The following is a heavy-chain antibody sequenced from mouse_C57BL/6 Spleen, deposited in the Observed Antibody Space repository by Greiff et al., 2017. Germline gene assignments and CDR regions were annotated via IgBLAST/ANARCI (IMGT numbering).Heavy chain of an antibody. J-gene: IGHJ3*01. Sequence: EVKVVESGEGLVKPGGSLKLSCAASGFTFSSYAMSWVRQTPEKRLEWVAYISSGGDYIYSADTVKGRFTISRDNARNTLYLQMSSLKSEDTAMYYCTRDDHGYDREFAYWGQGTLVTVSA. D-gene: IGHD2-2*01. CDR2: ISSGGDYI. CDR1: GFTFSSYA. V-gene: IGHV5-9-1*02. CDR3: TRDDHGYDREFAY.